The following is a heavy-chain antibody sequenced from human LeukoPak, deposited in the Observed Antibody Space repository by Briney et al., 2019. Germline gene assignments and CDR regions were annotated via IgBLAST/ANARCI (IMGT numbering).Heavy chain of an antibody. V-gene: IGHV4-59*01. J-gene: IGHJ4*02. D-gene: IGHD6-19*01. CDR3: ASSYSSGWYPSHFDY. CDR2: IYYSGST. CDR1: GGSISSYY. Sequence: SETLSLTCTVSGGSISSYYWSWIRQPPGKGLEWIEYIYYSGSTNYNPSLKSRVTISVDTSKNQFSLKLSSVTAADTAVYYCASSYSSGWYPSHFDYWGQGTLVTVSS.